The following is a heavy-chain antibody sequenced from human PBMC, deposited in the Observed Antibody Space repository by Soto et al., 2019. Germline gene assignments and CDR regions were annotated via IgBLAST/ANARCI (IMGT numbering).Heavy chain of an antibody. CDR2: IYYTGST. Sequence: CSVSGGSVSSSSYYWGWVRQPPGKGLEWIGTIYYTGSTSYSPSLKSRVTISVDTSKTQFSLNLNSVTAADTAVYYCAGRRAGDYYFDSWGQGTLVTVSS. V-gene: IGHV4-39*01. CDR1: GGSVSSSSYY. CDR3: AGRRAGDYYFDS. D-gene: IGHD1-26*01. J-gene: IGHJ4*02.